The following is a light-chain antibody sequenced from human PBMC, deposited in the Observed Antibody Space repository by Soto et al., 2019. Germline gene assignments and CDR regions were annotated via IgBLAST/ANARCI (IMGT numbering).Light chain of an antibody. Sequence: EIVMTQSPATLSVSPGERVTLSCRASQSVSGNLAWYQQKPGQAPRLLISGASTRATGIPATFSGSGSGTEFTLTISSLQSEDFAVYYCQQYNNWPYTFGQGTKLEIK. V-gene: IGKV3-15*01. CDR1: QSVSGN. CDR2: GAS. CDR3: QQYNNWPYT. J-gene: IGKJ2*01.